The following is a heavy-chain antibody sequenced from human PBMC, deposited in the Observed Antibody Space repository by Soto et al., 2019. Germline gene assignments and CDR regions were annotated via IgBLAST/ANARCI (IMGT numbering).Heavy chain of an antibody. D-gene: IGHD4-17*01. Sequence: EVQLVESGGGLVQPGGSLRLSCAASGFTFSSYWMSWVRQAPGKGLEWVANIKQDGSEKYYVDSVKGRFTISRDNVKNSLYLKMNSLRAEDTAVYYCARDVGYGDYESAFDIWGQGTMVTVSS. CDR2: IKQDGSEK. J-gene: IGHJ3*02. CDR1: GFTFSSYW. V-gene: IGHV3-7*03. CDR3: ARDVGYGDYESAFDI.